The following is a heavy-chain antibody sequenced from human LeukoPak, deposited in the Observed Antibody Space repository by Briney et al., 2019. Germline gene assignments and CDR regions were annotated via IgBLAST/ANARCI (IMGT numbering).Heavy chain of an antibody. Sequence: PSETLSLTCTVSGGSISSSSYYWGWIRQPPGKGPECIGSMYYSGSTFYNPPLKSRVSISVDTPKNQFSLKLSSVTAADTAVYYCVRLNGGYYEAIFDYWGQGTLVTVSS. CDR3: VRLNGGYYEAIFDY. J-gene: IGHJ4*02. V-gene: IGHV4-39*01. CDR1: GGSISSSSYY. CDR2: MYYSGST. D-gene: IGHD3-22*01.